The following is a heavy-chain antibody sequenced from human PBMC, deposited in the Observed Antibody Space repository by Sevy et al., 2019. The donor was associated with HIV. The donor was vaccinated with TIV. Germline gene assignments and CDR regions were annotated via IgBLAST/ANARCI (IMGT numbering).Heavy chain of an antibody. V-gene: IGHV3-72*01. CDR1: GFTISDHY. CDR3: TSGYYDSSGYLNY. Sequence: GGSLRLSCAASGFTISDHYMDWVRQAPGKGLEWVGRTRNKANSYTTEYAASVKGRFTISRDDSKNSLYLQMNSLKTEDTAVYYCTSGYYDSSGYLNYWGQGTLVTVSS. CDR2: TRNKANSYTT. D-gene: IGHD3-22*01. J-gene: IGHJ4*02.